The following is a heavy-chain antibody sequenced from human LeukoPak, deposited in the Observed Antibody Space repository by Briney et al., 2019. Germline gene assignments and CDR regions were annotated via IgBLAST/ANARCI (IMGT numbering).Heavy chain of an antibody. Sequence: SETLSLTCTVSGGSISNSSYFWGWIRQPPGKGLEWIGSVSYSGSTYYSPSLKSRVTISVNTSKNQFSLKLSSVTAADTAVYYCASNTLYCTGTSCYIPGRGFDFWGQGTLVTVSS. CDR2: VSYSGST. D-gene: IGHD2-2*02. V-gene: IGHV4-39*01. CDR3: ASNTLYCTGTSCYIPGRGFDF. J-gene: IGHJ4*02. CDR1: GGSISNSSYF.